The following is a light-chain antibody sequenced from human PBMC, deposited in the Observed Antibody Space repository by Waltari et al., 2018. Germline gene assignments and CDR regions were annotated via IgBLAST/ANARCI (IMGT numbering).Light chain of an antibody. V-gene: IGKV1-39*01. CDR2: SAS. CDR3: QQTASAPIT. CDR1: QNFFNY. J-gene: IGKJ1*01. Sequence: DIQMTQSPSSLSASVGDRVTITCRASQNFFNYLFCYHQKPGKAPKLLISSASMLQSGVPSRFGGSGFGTDFALTITGLQPEDFGTYYCQQTASAPITFGRGTKVDIK.